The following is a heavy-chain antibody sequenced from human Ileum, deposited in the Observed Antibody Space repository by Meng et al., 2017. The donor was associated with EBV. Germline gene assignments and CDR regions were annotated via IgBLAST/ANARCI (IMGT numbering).Heavy chain of an antibody. V-gene: IGHV4-34*02. CDR2: INHSGST. J-gene: IGHJ5*02. Sequence: QVSLQPWGAGLLKPSEPLSLTCAVYGGFFSGYYWSWIRQSPGKGLEWIGEINHSGSTNYNPSLKSRVTISVDTSKNQFSLKLTSVTAADTAVYYCAREARSSGYHPGIGPWGQGTLVTVSS. CDR3: AREARSSGYHPGIGP. D-gene: IGHD3-22*01. CDR1: GGFFSGYY.